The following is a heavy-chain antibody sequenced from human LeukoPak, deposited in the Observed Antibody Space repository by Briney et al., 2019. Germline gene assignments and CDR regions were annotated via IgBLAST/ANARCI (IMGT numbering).Heavy chain of an antibody. CDR3: ARDHGSGTIDY. D-gene: IGHD3-10*01. Sequence: NSGGSLRLSCAASGFTFSSHSMNWVRQAPGKGLEWVSSISSSSSYIYYADSVKGRFTISRDNAKNSLYLQMNSLRAEDTAVYYCARDHGSGTIDYWGQGTLVTVSS. V-gene: IGHV3-21*01. CDR2: ISSSSSYI. J-gene: IGHJ4*02. CDR1: GFTFSSHS.